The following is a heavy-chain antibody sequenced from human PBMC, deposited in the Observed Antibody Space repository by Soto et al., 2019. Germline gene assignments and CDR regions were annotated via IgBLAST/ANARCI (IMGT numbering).Heavy chain of an antibody. V-gene: IGHV4-61*01. Sequence: SETLSLTCSVSGDSVSSGSYYWSWVRQPPGKGLEWIAYIYYSGTSYNNPSLESRVTISVDTSTTQFPLMLRTVTAAATAVYFCASERRVSGWYSYFDYWGLGTLVTVSS. CDR3: ASERRVSGWYSYFDY. J-gene: IGHJ4*02. CDR1: GDSVSSGSYY. D-gene: IGHD6-19*01. CDR2: IYYSGTS.